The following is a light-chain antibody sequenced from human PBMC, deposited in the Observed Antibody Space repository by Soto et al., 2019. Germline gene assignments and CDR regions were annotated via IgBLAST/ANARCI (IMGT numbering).Light chain of an antibody. Sequence: EIVMTQSPATLSVSPGERATLSCRANQSVSSNLAWYQQKPSQAPRLLIYGASTRATGIPARFSGSGSGTEFTLTISSLQSEDFAVYYCQQYNNWPLTFGGGTKVEIK. CDR3: QQYNNWPLT. J-gene: IGKJ4*01. CDR2: GAS. CDR1: QSVSSN. V-gene: IGKV3-15*01.